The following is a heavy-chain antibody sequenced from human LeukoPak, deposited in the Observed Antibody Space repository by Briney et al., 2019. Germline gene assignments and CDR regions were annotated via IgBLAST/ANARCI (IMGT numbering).Heavy chain of an antibody. CDR1: GFTFDDYA. CDR2: ISWNSGSI. J-gene: IGHJ6*02. Sequence: PGGSLRLSCAASGFTFDDYAMHWVRQAPGKGLEWVSGISWNSGSIGYADSVKGRFTISRDNAKNSLYLQMNSLRAEDTALYYCAKVIRSSTSCYTLDYGMDVWGQGTTVTVSS. D-gene: IGHD2-2*02. V-gene: IGHV3-9*01. CDR3: AKVIRSSTSCYTLDYGMDV.